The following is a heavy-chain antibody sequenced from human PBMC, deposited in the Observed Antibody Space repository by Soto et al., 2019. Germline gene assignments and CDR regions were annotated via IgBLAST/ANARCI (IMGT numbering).Heavy chain of an antibody. J-gene: IGHJ4*02. CDR3: GSTYYNASSGPLDY. Sequence: SETLSLTCAVSGGSTSSSNWWSWVRQPPGKGLEWIGEIYHSGSTNYTPSLKSRVTISVDKSKHQFSLKLSSVTAADTAVYYCGSTYYNASSGPLDYWGQGTLVTVSS. CDR2: IYHSGST. D-gene: IGHD3-22*01. V-gene: IGHV4-4*02. CDR1: GGSTSSSNW.